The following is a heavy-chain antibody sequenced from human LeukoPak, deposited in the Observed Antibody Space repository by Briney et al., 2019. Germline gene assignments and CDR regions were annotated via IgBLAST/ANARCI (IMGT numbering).Heavy chain of an antibody. J-gene: IGHJ3*02. Sequence: GASVKVSCKASGYTDTSYGISLVRQAPGQGLEWMGWISAYNGNTNYAQKLQGRVTMTTDTSTSTAYMELRSLRSDDTAVYYCARDKEYYYGSGNAPPSLDIWGQGTMVTVSS. D-gene: IGHD3-10*01. CDR2: ISAYNGNT. CDR3: ARDKEYYYGSGNAPPSLDI. V-gene: IGHV1-18*01. CDR1: GYTDTSYG.